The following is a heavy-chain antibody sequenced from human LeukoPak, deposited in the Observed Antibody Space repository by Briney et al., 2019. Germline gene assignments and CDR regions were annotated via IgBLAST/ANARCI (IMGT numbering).Heavy chain of an antibody. V-gene: IGHV5-51*01. J-gene: IGHJ3*02. Sequence: GESLKISCKGSGYSFTSYWIGWVRQMPGKGLEWMGIIYPGDSDTRYSPSFQGQVTISTDKSISTAYLQWSSLKASDTAMYYCARPTFYYGSGSYLFGWRNAFDIWGQGTMVTVSS. CDR1: GYSFTSYW. D-gene: IGHD3-10*01. CDR2: IYPGDSDT. CDR3: ARPTFYYGSGSYLFGWRNAFDI.